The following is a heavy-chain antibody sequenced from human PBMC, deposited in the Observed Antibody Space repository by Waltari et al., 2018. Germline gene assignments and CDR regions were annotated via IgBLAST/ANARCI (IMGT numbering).Heavy chain of an antibody. CDR2: IIPIFGTA. V-gene: IGHV1-69*08. D-gene: IGHD3-16*01. CDR3: ARDPFGGVLLDY. Sequence: QVQLVQSGAEVKKPGSSVKVSCKASGGTFSSYAISWVRQPPGQGLEWMGRIIPIFGTANYAQKFQGRVTITADKSTSTADMELSSLGSEDTAVYYCARDPFGGVLLDYWGQGTLVTVSS. CDR1: GGTFSSYA. J-gene: IGHJ4*02.